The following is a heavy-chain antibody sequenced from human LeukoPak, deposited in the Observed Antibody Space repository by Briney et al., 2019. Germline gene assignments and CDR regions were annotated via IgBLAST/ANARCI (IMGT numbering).Heavy chain of an antibody. CDR1: GFTFGDYA. CDR2: IRSKAYGGTT. J-gene: IGHJ4*02. V-gene: IGHV3-49*04. D-gene: IGHD5-12*01. Sequence: SLRLSCTASGFTFGDYAMSWVRQAPGKGLEWVGFIRSKAYGGTTEYAASVKGRFTISRDDSKSIAYLQMNSLKTEDTAVYYCTRVTSGYDMEDFDYWGQGTLVTVSS. CDR3: TRVTSGYDMEDFDY.